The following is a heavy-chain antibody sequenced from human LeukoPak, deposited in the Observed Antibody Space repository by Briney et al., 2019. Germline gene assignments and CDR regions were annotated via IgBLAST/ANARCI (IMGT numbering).Heavy chain of an antibody. CDR2: IYSGGST. D-gene: IGHD3-22*01. CDR3: ASRNVDSSGYPSDY. Sequence: GGSLRLSCAASGFTVSSNYMSWVRQAPGKGLEWVSVIYSGGSTYYADTVKGRFTISRDSSENTMYLQMNSLRAEDTAVYYCASRNVDSSGYPSDYWGQGTLVTVSS. V-gene: IGHV3-66*01. CDR1: GFTVSSNY. J-gene: IGHJ4*02.